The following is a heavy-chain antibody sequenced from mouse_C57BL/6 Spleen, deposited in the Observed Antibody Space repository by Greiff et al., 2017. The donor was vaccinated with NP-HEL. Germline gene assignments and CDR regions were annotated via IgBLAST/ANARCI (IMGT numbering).Heavy chain of an antibody. J-gene: IGHJ4*01. CDR3: AREIRVWSPYAMDY. Sequence: EVMLVESEGGLVQPGSSMKLSCTASGFTFSDYYMAWVRQVPEKGLEWVANINYDGSSTYYLDSLKSRFIISRDNAKNILYLQMSSLKSEDTATYYCAREIRVWSPYAMDYWGQGTSVTVSS. CDR2: INYDGSST. V-gene: IGHV5-16*01. D-gene: IGHD2-10*02. CDR1: GFTFSDYY.